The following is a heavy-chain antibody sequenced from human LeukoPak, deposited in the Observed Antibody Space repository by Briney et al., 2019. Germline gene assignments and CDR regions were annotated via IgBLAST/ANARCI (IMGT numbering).Heavy chain of an antibody. CDR3: AKRDSNGYFLFDY. V-gene: IGHV3-30*02. Sequence: PGGSLRLSCAASGFTFSSYGMRWVRQVPGKGLEWVAFIRYDGTNKYYVDSVKGRFTVSRDNSKNTLYLQMDSLRAEDTAVYYCAKRDSNGYFLFDYWGQGTLVTVSS. J-gene: IGHJ4*02. CDR1: GFTFSSYG. CDR2: IRYDGTNK. D-gene: IGHD3-22*01.